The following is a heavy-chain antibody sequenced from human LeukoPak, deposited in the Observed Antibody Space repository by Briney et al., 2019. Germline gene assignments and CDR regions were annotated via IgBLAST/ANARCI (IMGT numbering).Heavy chain of an antibody. V-gene: IGHV3-7*01. J-gene: IGHJ4*02. D-gene: IGHD5-12*01. CDR3: ARDRVAPLRPLDY. CDR2: IKQDGSEK. Sequence: QPGGSLRLSCAASGFIFTNYWMGWVRQAPGKGLEWVANIKQDGSEKYYVDSVKGRFTISRDNAKNSLYLQMNSLRAEDTAVYYCARDRVAPLRPLDYWGQGTLVTVSS. CDR1: GFIFTNYW.